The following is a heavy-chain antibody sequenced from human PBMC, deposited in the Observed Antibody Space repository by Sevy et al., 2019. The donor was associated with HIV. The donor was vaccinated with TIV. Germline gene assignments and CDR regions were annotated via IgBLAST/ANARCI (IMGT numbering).Heavy chain of an antibody. CDR1: GFTFSSYG. V-gene: IGHV3-30*18. Sequence: RRSLRLSCAASGFTFSSYGMHWVRQAPGKGLEWVAVISYDGSNKYYADSVKGRFTISRDNSKNTLYLQMNSLRAEDTAVYYCAKEGSSSWTYYYYYYMDVWGKGTTVTVSS. D-gene: IGHD6-13*01. J-gene: IGHJ6*03. CDR3: AKEGSSSWTYYYYYYMDV. CDR2: ISYDGSNK.